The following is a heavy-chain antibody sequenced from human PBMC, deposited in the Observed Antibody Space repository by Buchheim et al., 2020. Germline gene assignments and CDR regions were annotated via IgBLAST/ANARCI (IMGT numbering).Heavy chain of an antibody. CDR1: GGSFSGYY. J-gene: IGHJ4*02. V-gene: IGHV4-34*01. D-gene: IGHD6-13*01. CDR3: ARGLAYSSSWPYDY. CDR2: INHSGST. Sequence: QVQLQESGPGLVKPSETLSLTCAVYGGSFSGYYWSWIRQPPGKGLEWIGEINHSGSTNYNPSLKSRVTISVDTSKNQFSLKLSSVTAADTAVYYCARGLAYSSSWPYDYWGQGTL.